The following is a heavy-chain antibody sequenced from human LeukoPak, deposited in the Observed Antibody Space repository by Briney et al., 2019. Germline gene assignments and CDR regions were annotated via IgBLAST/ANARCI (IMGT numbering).Heavy chain of an antibody. D-gene: IGHD2-15*01. CDR1: GGSISSGDYY. Sequence: SETLSLTCTVSGGSISSGDYYWSWIRQPPGKGLGWIGYIYYSGSTYYNPSLKSRVTISVDTSKNQFSLKLSSVTAADTAVYYCARGTHIVVVVAATPGAFDIWGQGTMVTVSS. V-gene: IGHV4-30-4*08. CDR2: IYYSGST. J-gene: IGHJ3*02. CDR3: ARGTHIVVVVAATPGAFDI.